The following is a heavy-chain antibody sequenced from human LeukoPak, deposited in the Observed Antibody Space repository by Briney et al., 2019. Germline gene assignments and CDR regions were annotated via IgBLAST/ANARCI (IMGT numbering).Heavy chain of an antibody. V-gene: IGHV4-30-2*01. J-gene: IGHJ6*02. CDR2: IYHSGST. Sequence: SQTLSLTCAVSGGSISSGSYSWSWIRQPPGKGLEWIGYIYHSGSTYYNPSLKSRVTISVDRSKNQFSLKLSSVTAADTAVYYCASSDYSNYPPRVDVWGQGTTVTVSS. CDR1: GGSISSGSYS. CDR3: ASSDYSNYPPRVDV. D-gene: IGHD4-11*01.